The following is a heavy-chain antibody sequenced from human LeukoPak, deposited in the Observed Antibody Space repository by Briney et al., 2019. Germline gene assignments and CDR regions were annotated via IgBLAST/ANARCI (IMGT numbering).Heavy chain of an antibody. J-gene: IGHJ6*02. CDR2: INPSGGST. CDR1: GYTFTSYY. V-gene: IGHV1-46*01. Sequence: ASVKVSCTASGYTFTSYYMHWVRQAPGQGLEWMGIINPSGGSTSYAQKFQGRVTMTRDTSTSTVYMELSSLRSEDTAVYYCARVTVTTDYYYGMDVWGQGTTVTVSS. D-gene: IGHD4-17*01. CDR3: ARVTVTTDYYYGMDV.